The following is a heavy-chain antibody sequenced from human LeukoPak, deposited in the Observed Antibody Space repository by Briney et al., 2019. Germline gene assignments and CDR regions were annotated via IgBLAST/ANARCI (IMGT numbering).Heavy chain of an antibody. D-gene: IGHD2-21*01. V-gene: IGHV3-23*01. CDR3: VGRIAGEADY. CDR2: INGGGRDT. Sequence: PGGSLRLSCAASGFTFTSYAMTWVRQAPGKGLEWVSDINGGGRDTFYADSVKGRFSISRDNSKNTLYLQINNARAEDTAVYYCVGRIAGEADYWGQGTLVTVSS. J-gene: IGHJ4*02. CDR1: GFTFTSYA.